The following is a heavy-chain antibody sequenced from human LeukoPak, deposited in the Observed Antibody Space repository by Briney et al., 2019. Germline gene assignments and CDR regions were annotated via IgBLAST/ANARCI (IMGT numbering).Heavy chain of an antibody. CDR1: GFTFDDYA. Sequence: GGSLRLSCAASGFTFDDYAMPWVRQAPGKGLEWVSGISWNSGSIGYADSVKGRFTISRDNAKNSLYLQMNSLRAEDTALYYCARLVVPAATGDYWGQGTLVTVSS. CDR2: ISWNSGSI. V-gene: IGHV3-9*01. CDR3: ARLVVPAATGDY. J-gene: IGHJ4*02. D-gene: IGHD2-2*01.